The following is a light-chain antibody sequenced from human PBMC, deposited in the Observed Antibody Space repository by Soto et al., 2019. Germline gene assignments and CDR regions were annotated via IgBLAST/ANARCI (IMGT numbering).Light chain of an antibody. CDR3: QHYSSYST. CDR2: DAS. Sequence: DIQTTQSPSSLSASVGDRVTITCRASQSISNWLAWYQQKPGKAPKLLIYDASTLESGVPSRFSGCGFGTDFTLTISSLQPDDFATYYCQHYSSYSTFGQGTKVEMK. V-gene: IGKV1-5*01. CDR1: QSISNW. J-gene: IGKJ1*01.